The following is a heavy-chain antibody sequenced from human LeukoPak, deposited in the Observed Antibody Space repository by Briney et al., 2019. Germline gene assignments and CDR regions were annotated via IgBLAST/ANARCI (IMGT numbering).Heavy chain of an antibody. D-gene: IGHD3-9*01. J-gene: IGHJ6*03. CDR1: GFTFSSYG. CDR2: ISYDGSNK. V-gene: IGHV3-30*18. Sequence: GGSLRLSCAASGFTFSSYGMHWVRQAPGKGLEWVAVISYDGSNKYYADSVKGRFTISRDNSKNTPYLQMNSLRAEDTAVYYCAKLRYFGGYMDVWGKGTTVTVSS. CDR3: AKLRYFGGYMDV.